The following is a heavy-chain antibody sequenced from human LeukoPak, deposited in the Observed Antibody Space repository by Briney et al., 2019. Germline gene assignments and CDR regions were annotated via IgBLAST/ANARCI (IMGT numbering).Heavy chain of an antibody. Sequence: PGGSLRLSCAASGFTFSSSEMIWVRQAPGKGLEWISYISSSGTTIYYADSVKRRFTISRDNAKYSLYLQMNSLRAEDTAVYYCARTALDYWGQGTLVTVSS. CDR1: GFTFSSSE. J-gene: IGHJ4*02. CDR2: ISSSGTTI. CDR3: ARTALDY. D-gene: IGHD5-18*01. V-gene: IGHV3-48*03.